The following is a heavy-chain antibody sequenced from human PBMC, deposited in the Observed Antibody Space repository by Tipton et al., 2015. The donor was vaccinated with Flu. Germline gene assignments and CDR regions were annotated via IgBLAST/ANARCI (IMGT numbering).Heavy chain of an antibody. Sequence: QMQLVQSGAEVKKPGSSVKVSCKASGGTFSSYAISWVRQAPGQGLEWMGGIIPIFGTANYAQKFQGRVTITADESTSTAYMELSSLRSGDTAVYYCARSGGDILTGYGWGPFDYWGQGTLVTVSS. CDR1: GGTFSSYA. CDR2: IIPIFGTA. J-gene: IGHJ4*02. D-gene: IGHD3-9*01. CDR3: ARSGGDILTGYGWGPFDY. V-gene: IGHV1-69*01.